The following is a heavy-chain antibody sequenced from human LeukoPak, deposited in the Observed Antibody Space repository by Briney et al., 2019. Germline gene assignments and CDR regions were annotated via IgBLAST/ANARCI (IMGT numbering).Heavy chain of an antibody. J-gene: IGHJ3*02. CDR2: IIPIFGTA. CDR1: GSTFSSYA. D-gene: IGHD3-10*01. Sequence: SVKVSCKASGSTFSSYAISWVRQAPGQGLEWMGGIIPIFGTANYAQKFQGRVTITADESTSTAYMELSSLRSEDTAVYYCARELGGESLWFGEFLDAFDIWGQGTMVTVSS. CDR3: ARELGGESLWFGEFLDAFDI. V-gene: IGHV1-69*13.